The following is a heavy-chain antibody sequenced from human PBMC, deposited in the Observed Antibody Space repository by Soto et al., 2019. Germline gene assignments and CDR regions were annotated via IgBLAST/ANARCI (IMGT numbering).Heavy chain of an antibody. CDR2: IYWDDDK. D-gene: IGHD2-15*01. Sequence: QITLKESGPTLVKPTQTLTLTCTFSGFSLSTSGVGVGWIRQPPGKALEWLALIYWDDDKRYSPSLKSRLTTTRXXSXNXXVLTMTNMHPVDTATYFCAHTLGYCSGGSCYDFDYWGQGTLVTVSS. CDR1: GFSLSTSGVG. V-gene: IGHV2-5*02. CDR3: AHTLGYCSGGSCYDFDY. J-gene: IGHJ4*02.